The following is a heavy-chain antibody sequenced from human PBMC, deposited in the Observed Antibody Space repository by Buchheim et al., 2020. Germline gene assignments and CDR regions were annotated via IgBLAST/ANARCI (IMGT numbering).Heavy chain of an antibody. Sequence: EVQLLESGGHLVQPGGSLRLSCAASGFTFSGCSMSWVRQAPGKGLEWVSTSGISGATYYAESVVGRFTTSRDASNNTQCLQMNSLRAEDAAIYYCAKRVAVPGGTHYFDYWGQGTL. CDR1: GFTFSGCS. J-gene: IGHJ4*02. CDR3: AKRVAVPGGTHYFDY. V-gene: IGHV3-23*01. CDR2: TSGISGAT. D-gene: IGHD3-10*01.